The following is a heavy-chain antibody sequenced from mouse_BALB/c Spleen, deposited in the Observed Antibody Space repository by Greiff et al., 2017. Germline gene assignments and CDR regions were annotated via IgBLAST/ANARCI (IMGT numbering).Heavy chain of an antibody. CDR2: IWAGGST. CDR3: AREGNGNYGAMDY. J-gene: IGHJ4*01. D-gene: IGHD2-1*01. Sequence: VKLMESGPGLVAPSQSLSITCTVSGFSLTSYGVHWVRQPPGKGLEWLGVIWAGGSTNYNSALMSRLSISKDNSKSQVFLKMNSLQTDDTAMYYCAREGNGNYGAMDYWGQGTSVTVSS. CDR1: GFSLTSYG. V-gene: IGHV2-9*02.